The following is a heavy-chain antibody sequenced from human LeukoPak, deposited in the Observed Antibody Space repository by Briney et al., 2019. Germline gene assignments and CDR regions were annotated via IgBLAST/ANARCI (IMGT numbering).Heavy chain of an antibody. CDR2: FTNKRDGP. J-gene: IGHJ4*02. Sequence: GGSLRLSCAAYGFTFSNYAMRWVRQAPGKGLEWVSTFTNKRDGPYYIDSVKGRFTISRDNSQNTLYLQMNNLRAEDTAIYYCAKDVGGTSFYYFDSWGLGTLVTVSS. CDR3: AKDVGGTSFYYFDS. D-gene: IGHD1-26*01. V-gene: IGHV3-23*01. CDR1: GFTFSNYA.